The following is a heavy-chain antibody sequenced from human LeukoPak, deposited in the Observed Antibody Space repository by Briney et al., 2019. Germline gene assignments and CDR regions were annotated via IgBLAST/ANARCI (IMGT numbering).Heavy chain of an antibody. CDR3: ARDRYYYDSSGYIRGISFDY. Sequence: ASVKVSCKASGYTFTSYYMHWVRQAPGQGLEWMGIINPSGGSTSYAQKFQGKVTRTRDTSTSTVYLELSSLRSGDAAVYYCARDRYYYDSSGYIRGISFDYWGQGTLVTVSS. V-gene: IGHV1-46*01. J-gene: IGHJ4*02. D-gene: IGHD3-22*01. CDR1: GYTFTSYY. CDR2: INPSGGST.